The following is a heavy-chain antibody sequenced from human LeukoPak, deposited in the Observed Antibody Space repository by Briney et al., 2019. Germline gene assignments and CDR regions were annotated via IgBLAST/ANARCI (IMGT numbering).Heavy chain of an antibody. J-gene: IGHJ3*02. CDR3: ARPRSALVGASCLGI. CDR1: GYTFTSYY. V-gene: IGHV1-46*01. Sequence: GASVKVSCKASGYTFTSYYMHWVRQAPGQGLEWMGIINPSGSSTSYAQKFQGRVTMTRDTSTSTVYMELSSPRSEDTAVYYCARPRSALVGASCLGIWGQGTMVTVSS. CDR2: INPSGSST. D-gene: IGHD1-26*01.